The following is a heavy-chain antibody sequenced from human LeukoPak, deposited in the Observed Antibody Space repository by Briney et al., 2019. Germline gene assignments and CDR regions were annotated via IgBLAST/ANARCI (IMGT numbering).Heavy chain of an antibody. V-gene: IGHV3-30*04. CDR3: AKVSPTVTTSGSYYYYGMDV. D-gene: IGHD4-17*01. J-gene: IGHJ6*02. CDR1: GFTFSSYA. Sequence: GGSLRLSCAASGFTFSSYAMHWVRQAPGKGLEWVAVISYDGSNKYYADSVKGRFTISRDNSKNTLYLQMNSLRAEDTAVYYCAKVSPTVTTSGSYYYYGMDVWGQGTTVTVSS. CDR2: ISYDGSNK.